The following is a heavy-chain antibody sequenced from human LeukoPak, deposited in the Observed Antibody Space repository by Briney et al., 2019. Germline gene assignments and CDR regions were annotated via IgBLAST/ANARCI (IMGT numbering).Heavy chain of an antibody. V-gene: IGHV4-39*07. J-gene: IGHJ4*02. CDR1: GGSISSSSYY. D-gene: IGHD3-10*01. CDR2: IYYSGST. CDR3: ARNLEKTRGIGSGSSFDY. Sequence: PSETLSLTCTVSGGSISSSSYYWGWIRQPPGKGLEWIGSIYYSGSTYYNPSLKSRVTISVDTSKNQFSLKLSSVTAADTAVYYCARNLEKTRGIGSGSSFDYWGQGTLVTVSS.